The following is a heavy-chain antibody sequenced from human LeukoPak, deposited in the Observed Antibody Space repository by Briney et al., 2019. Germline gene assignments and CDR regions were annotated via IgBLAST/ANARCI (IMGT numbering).Heavy chain of an antibody. J-gene: IGHJ4*02. CDR2: IIPIFGTP. Sequence: SVKVSCKASGGTFSSYVISWVRQAPGQGLEWMGGIIPIFGTPSYAQKFQGRVTITADESTSATYMELISLRSEDTAVYYCATGPGLQEEYYYDSSGYYLWGQGTLVTVSS. CDR3: ATGPGLQEEYYYDSSGYYL. D-gene: IGHD3-22*01. V-gene: IGHV1-69*13. CDR1: GGTFSSYV.